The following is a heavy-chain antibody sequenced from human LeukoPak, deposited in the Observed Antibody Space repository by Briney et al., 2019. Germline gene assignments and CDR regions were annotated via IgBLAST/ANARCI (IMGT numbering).Heavy chain of an antibody. Sequence: ASVKVSCKASGYTFTSYYMHWVRQAPGQELEWMGWISAYNGNTNYAQKLQGRVTMTTDTSTSTAYMELRSLRSDDTAVYYCARKGYSSSWKNWFDPWGQGTLVTVSS. J-gene: IGHJ5*02. CDR2: ISAYNGNT. D-gene: IGHD6-13*01. V-gene: IGHV1-18*04. CDR1: GYTFTSYY. CDR3: ARKGYSSSWKNWFDP.